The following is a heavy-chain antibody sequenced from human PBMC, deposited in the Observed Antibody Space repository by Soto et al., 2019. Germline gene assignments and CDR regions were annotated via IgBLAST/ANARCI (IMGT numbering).Heavy chain of an antibody. CDR3: GHSQLEDYGDYVFDY. J-gene: IGHJ4*02. V-gene: IGHV2-5*02. Sequence: QLTLKESGPTLVKPTQTLTLTCTFSGFSLSTSGVGVGWIRQPPGKALEWLALIYCDDDKRYSPSLKSRLTITKDTSKNQVVLTMTNMDPVDTATYYCGHSQLEDYGDYVFDYWGQGTLVTVSS. CDR1: GFSLSTSGVG. D-gene: IGHD4-17*01. CDR2: IYCDDDK.